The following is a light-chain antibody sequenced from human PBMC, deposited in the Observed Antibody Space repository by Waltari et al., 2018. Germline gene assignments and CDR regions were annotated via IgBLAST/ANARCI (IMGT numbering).Light chain of an antibody. Sequence: EIVLTQSPGTLSLSPGERATLSCRASQSVSSSYIAWYQQKPGQAPRLRISGASSRATGIPDRFSVMGSETDFTLTISRLEPEDFAGYYGQQYGSSPRTFGQGTKVEIK. CDR3: QQYGSSPRT. CDR2: GAS. J-gene: IGKJ1*01. V-gene: IGKV3-20*01. CDR1: QSVSSSY.